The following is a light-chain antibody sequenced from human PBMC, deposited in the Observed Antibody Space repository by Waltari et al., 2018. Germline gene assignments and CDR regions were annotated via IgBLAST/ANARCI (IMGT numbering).Light chain of an antibody. V-gene: IGKV1-5*03. J-gene: IGKJ2*01. CDR2: GLS. Sequence: DIQMTQSPYTLAASVGDRVNSTCRASKSSSSWLAWYQQKTGKAPKLLIYGLSSLQTGVPSRFSGSGSGTEFTLTISSLQPDDFAIYYCQQYKTYPHTFGQGTRLEIK. CDR1: KSSSSW. CDR3: QQYKTYPHT.